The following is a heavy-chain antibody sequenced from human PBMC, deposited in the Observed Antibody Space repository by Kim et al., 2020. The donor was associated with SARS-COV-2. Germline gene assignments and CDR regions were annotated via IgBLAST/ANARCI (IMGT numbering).Heavy chain of an antibody. CDR2: INHSGST. CDR1: GGSFSGYY. D-gene: IGHD3-9*01. V-gene: IGHV4-34*01. J-gene: IGHJ4*02. CDR3: ARGSRYDILTGYHDY. Sequence: SETLSLTCAVYGGSFSGYYWSWIRQPPGKGLEWIGEINHSGSTNYNPSLKSRVTISVDTSKNQFSLKLSSVTAADTAVYYCARGSRYDILTGYHDYWGQGTLVTVSS.